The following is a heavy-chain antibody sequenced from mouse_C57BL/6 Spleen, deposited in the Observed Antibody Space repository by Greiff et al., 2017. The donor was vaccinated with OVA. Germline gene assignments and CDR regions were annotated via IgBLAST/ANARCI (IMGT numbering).Heavy chain of an antibody. CDR1: GYSITSGYD. CDR2: ISYIGST. CDR3: ATTGITTVAPWFAY. V-gene: IGHV3-1*01. J-gene: IGHJ3*01. Sequence: EVQGVESGPGMVKPSQSLSLTCTVTGYSITSGYDWHWIRHFPGNKLEWMGYISYIGSTTYNPSLKSRISITHDTSKNHFFLKLNSVTTEDTATYYCATTGITTVAPWFAYWGQGTLVTVSA. D-gene: IGHD1-1*01.